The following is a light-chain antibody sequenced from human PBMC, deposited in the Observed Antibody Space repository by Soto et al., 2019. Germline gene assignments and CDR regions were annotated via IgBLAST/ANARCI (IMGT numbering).Light chain of an antibody. CDR3: QQRSNWPRT. Sequence: EILLTQSPCTLSLSPGERATLSCRASQSVSNNYLAWYQQKPGQAPRLLIYDASNRATGIPARFSGSGSGTDFTLTISSLEPEDFEVYYCQQRSNWPRTFGQGTRLEIK. CDR2: DAS. CDR1: QSVSNNY. V-gene: IGKV3-11*01. J-gene: IGKJ5*01.